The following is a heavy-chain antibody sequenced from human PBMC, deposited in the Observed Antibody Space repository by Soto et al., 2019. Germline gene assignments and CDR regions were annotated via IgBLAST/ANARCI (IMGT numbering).Heavy chain of an antibody. D-gene: IGHD3-3*01. CDR3: ARGSGLPHYFDY. Sequence: SETLSLTCTVSGGSISSYYWSWIRQPPGKGLEWIGYIYHSGRTNYNPSLKSRVTISVDTSKNQLSLKLSSVTAADTAVYYCARGSGLPHYFDYWGQGTLVTVSS. CDR2: IYHSGRT. CDR1: GGSISSYY. J-gene: IGHJ4*02. V-gene: IGHV4-59*01.